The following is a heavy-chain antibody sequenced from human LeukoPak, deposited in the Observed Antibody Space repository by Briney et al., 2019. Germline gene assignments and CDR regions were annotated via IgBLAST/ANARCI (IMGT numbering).Heavy chain of an antibody. V-gene: IGHV3-21*01. CDR3: AREPPIAATLGGILDYYYGMDV. Sequence: GGSLRLSCAASGFTFSSYSMNWVRQAPGKGLEWVSSISSSSSYIYYADSVKGRFTISRDNAKNSLYLQMNSLRAEDTAVYYCAREPPIAATLGGILDYYYGMDVWGQGTTVTVSS. CDR2: ISSSSSYI. CDR1: GFTFSSYS. J-gene: IGHJ6*02. D-gene: IGHD2-15*01.